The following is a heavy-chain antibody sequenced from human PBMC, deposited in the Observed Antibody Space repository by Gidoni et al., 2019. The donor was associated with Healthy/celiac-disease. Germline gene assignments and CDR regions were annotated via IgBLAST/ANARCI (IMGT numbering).Heavy chain of an antibody. CDR3: TRFSDYYDSSGYYYYFDY. D-gene: IGHD3-22*01. CDR2: IRSKANSYAT. V-gene: IGHV3-73*01. J-gene: IGHJ4*02. Sequence: EVQLVESGGGLVQPGGSLKLSCAASGFPFSGSAMHWVRQASGKGLEWVGRIRSKANSYATAYAASVKGRFTISRDDSKNTAYLQMNSLKTEDTAVYYCTRFSDYYDSSGYYYYFDYWGQGTLVTVSS. CDR1: GFPFSGSA.